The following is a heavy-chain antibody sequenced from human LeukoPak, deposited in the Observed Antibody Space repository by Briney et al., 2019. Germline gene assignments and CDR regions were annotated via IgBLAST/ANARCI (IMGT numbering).Heavy chain of an antibody. CDR3: ARVYYGSGSYSLDY. J-gene: IGHJ4*02. V-gene: IGHV1-18*01. CDR1: GYTFTSYG. Sequence: ASVNVSCKASGYTFTSYGISGVRQAPGQGLEWMGWISACNGNTNYAQKLQGRVTMTTATSTSTAYMELRSLRSDDTAVYYCARVYYGSGSYSLDYWGQGTLVTVSS. D-gene: IGHD3-10*01. CDR2: ISACNGNT.